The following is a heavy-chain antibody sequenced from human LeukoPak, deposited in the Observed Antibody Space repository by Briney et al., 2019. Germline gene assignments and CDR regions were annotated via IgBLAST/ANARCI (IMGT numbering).Heavy chain of an antibody. CDR3: ASIYCSSTSCYGPVDY. Sequence: ASVKVSCKASGYTFTSYGSSWVRQAPGQGLEWMGWISAYNGNTNYAQKLQGRVTMNTDTSTSTAYMELRSLRSDDPAVYYCASIYCSSTSCYGPVDYWGQGTLVTVSS. CDR1: GYTFTSYG. CDR2: ISAYNGNT. D-gene: IGHD2-2*01. V-gene: IGHV1-18*04. J-gene: IGHJ4*02.